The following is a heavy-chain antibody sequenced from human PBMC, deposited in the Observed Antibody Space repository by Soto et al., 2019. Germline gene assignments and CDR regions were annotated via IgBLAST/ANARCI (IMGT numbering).Heavy chain of an antibody. D-gene: IGHD3-9*01. Sequence: GASVKVSCKASGYTFTSYYMHWVRQAPGQGLEWMGIINPSGGSTSYAQEFQGRVTMTRDTSTSTVYMELSSLRSEDTAVYYCARDPVLRYFDWLLPWFDPWGQGTLVTVSS. CDR1: GYTFTSYY. J-gene: IGHJ5*02. CDR3: ARDPVLRYFDWLLPWFDP. V-gene: IGHV1-46*01. CDR2: INPSGGST.